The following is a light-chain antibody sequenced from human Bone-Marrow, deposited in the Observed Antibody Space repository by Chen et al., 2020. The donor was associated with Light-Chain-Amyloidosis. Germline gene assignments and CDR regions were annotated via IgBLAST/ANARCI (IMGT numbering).Light chain of an antibody. CDR2: DVR. V-gene: IGLV2-14*01. J-gene: IGLJ3*02. CDR1: SSDVGGYNY. CDR3: SSYTSSSTPWV. Sequence: QSALTQPASVSGSPGQSLTISCTGTSSDVGGYNYVSWYQQHPGKAPKLMIYDVRNRPSGVSNRFSGSKSGNTASLTISGLQAEDEADYYCSSYTSSSTPWVFGGGTKLTVL.